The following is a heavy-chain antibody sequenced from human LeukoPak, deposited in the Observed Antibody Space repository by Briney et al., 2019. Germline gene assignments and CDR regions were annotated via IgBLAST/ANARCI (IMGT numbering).Heavy chain of an antibody. D-gene: IGHD6-13*01. V-gene: IGHV1-69*06. J-gene: IGHJ5*02. CDR1: GYTFTSYY. Sequence: SVKVSCKASGYTFTSYYMHWVRQAPGQGLEWMGGIIPIFGTANYAQKFQGRVTITADKSTSTAYMELSSLRSEDTAVYYCARPDSSSWYWFDPWGQGTLVTVSS. CDR3: ARPDSSSWYWFDP. CDR2: IIPIFGTA.